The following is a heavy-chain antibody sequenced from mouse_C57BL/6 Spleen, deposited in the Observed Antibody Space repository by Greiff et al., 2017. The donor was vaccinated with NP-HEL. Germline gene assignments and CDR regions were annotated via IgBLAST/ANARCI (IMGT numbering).Heavy chain of an antibody. Sequence: VQLQQPGAELVRPGSSVKLSCKASGYTFTSYWMDWVKQRPGQGLEWIGNIYPSDSETHYNQKFKDKATFTVDKSSSTASMQLSSLPSEDSAVYSCARSLTGGSGAYWGQGTTLTVSS. CDR2: IYPSDSET. J-gene: IGHJ2*01. D-gene: IGHD3-1*01. CDR1: GYTFTSYW. CDR3: ARSLTGGSGAY. V-gene: IGHV1-61*01.